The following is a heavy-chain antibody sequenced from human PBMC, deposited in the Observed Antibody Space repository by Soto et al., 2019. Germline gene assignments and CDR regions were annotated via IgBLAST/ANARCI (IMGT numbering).Heavy chain of an antibody. J-gene: IGHJ4*02. CDR2: IYYSGST. V-gene: IGHV4-31*03. Sequence: SETLSLTCTVSGGSISSGGYYWSWIRQHPGKGLEWIGYIYYSGSTYYNPSLKSRVTISVDTSKNQFSLKLSSVTAADTAVYYCASQRPQGSAAASGGFDYWGQGTLVTVSS. D-gene: IGHD6-13*01. CDR1: GGSISSGGYY. CDR3: ASQRPQGSAAASGGFDY.